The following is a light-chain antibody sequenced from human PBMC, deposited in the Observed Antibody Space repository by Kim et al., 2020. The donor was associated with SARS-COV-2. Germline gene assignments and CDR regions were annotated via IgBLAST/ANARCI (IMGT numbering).Light chain of an antibody. Sequence: PGESAPPPCGPSKGVSNNLLAWYQKKPGRPPSLLIYGPSSRATATPDRFSGSGSQTAFSLTTSRLEPEDFAVYFCQQYGNSPQTFGQGPRWIS. J-gene: IGKJ1*01. V-gene: IGKV3-20*01. CDR2: GPS. CDR3: QQYGNSPQT. CDR1: KGVSNNL.